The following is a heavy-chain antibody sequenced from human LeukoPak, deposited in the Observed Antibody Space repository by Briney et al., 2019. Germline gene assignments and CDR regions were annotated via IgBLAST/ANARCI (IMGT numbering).Heavy chain of an antibody. J-gene: IGHJ4*02. CDR3: AKGAEIDH. V-gene: IGHV3-23*01. CDR1: GFTFSSYA. CDR2: ISGSGDST. Sequence: QPGGSLRLSCAASGFTFSSYAMSWVRQAPGKGLEWVSGISGSGDSTYYADSVKGRFTISRDNSKNTLYLQMNGLRVEDTAIYYCAKGAEIDHWGQGTLVTVSS.